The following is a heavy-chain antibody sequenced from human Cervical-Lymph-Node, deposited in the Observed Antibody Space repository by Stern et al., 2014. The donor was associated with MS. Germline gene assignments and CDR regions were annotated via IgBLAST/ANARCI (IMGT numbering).Heavy chain of an antibody. V-gene: IGHV3-53*01. J-gene: IGHJ3*01. D-gene: IGHD2-2*01. CDR2: IYTDDST. CDR3: ARAIYGVNAAAMAPDAFDS. Sequence: EDQLVESGGGLIQPGGSLRLSCAAPGFTVSNNYMSWVRQAPGKGLEWVSLIYTDDSTYYAGALKGRFTISRNSSKNKLFVQMISLRAEDTAVYSCARAIYGVNAAAMAPDAFDSWGQGTMVTVSS. CDR1: GFTVSNNY.